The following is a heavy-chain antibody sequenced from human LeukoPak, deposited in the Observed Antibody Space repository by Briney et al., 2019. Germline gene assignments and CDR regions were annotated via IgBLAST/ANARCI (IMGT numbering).Heavy chain of an antibody. J-gene: IGHJ3*02. CDR3: ARYCSGGSCYSENAFDI. Sequence: ASVKVSCKASGYTFTSYGISWVRQAPGQGLEWMGWISAYNGNTNYAQKLQGRVTVTTDTSTSTAYMELRSLRSDDTAVYYCARYCSGGSCYSENAFDIWGQGTMVTVSS. CDR1: GYTFTSYG. V-gene: IGHV1-18*01. CDR2: ISAYNGNT. D-gene: IGHD2-15*01.